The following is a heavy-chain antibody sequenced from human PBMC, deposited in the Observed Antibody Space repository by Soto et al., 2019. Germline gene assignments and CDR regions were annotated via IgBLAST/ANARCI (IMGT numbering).Heavy chain of an antibody. CDR1: QFTFGGLG. CDR2: ISRDEDNT. CDR3: VSWMSAHFDY. D-gene: IGHD2-2*03. V-gene: IGHV3-23*01. Sequence: VLLLESGGGFVQPGGSVRLSCAAPQFTFGGLGLSWVRQSPGSGLEWVATISRDEDNTHYADSVNGRFTISKDTSTNTVHLQMASLRAEATAMYYGVSWMSAHFDYWGRGTLVTVSS. J-gene: IGHJ4*02.